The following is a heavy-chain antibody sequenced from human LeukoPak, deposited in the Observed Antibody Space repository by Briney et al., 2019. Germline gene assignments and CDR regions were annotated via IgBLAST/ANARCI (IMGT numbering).Heavy chain of an antibody. CDR2: INHSGST. CDR3: ARVRNSDDAFDI. Sequence: SETLSLTCAVYGESFSGYYWSWIRQPPGKGLEWIGEINHSGSTNYNPSLKSRVTISVDTSKNQFSLKLSSVTAADTAVYYCARVRNSDDAFDIWGQGTMVTVSS. D-gene: IGHD3-3*01. CDR1: GESFSGYY. J-gene: IGHJ3*02. V-gene: IGHV4-34*01.